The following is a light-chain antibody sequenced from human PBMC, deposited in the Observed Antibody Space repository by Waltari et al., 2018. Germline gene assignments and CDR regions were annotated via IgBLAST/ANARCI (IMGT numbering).Light chain of an antibody. CDR1: QSVSSN. J-gene: IGKJ5*01. CDR3: QQYNNWPPMT. CDR2: GAS. Sequence: IVMTQSPATLSVSPGERATLSCRASQSVSSNLAWYHQKPGQAPRLLIYGASTRATGIPARFSGSGSGTEFTLTISSLQSEDLALYYCQQYNNWPPMTFGQGTRLEIK. V-gene: IGKV3-15*01.